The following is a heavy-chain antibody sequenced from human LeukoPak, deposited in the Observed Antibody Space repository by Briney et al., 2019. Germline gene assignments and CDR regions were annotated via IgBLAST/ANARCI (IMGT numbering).Heavy chain of an antibody. CDR2: IHSSGRT. Sequence: PSETLSLTCTVSDGSISSSYWNWVRQPPGKELEWLGYIHSSGRTNYNPSLKSRITLLIDTSENQFSLRLTSVTAADTAVYYCAYSYDGKVVPFDCWGQGSLVTVSS. D-gene: IGHD4-23*01. CDR3: AYSYDGKVVPFDC. V-gene: IGHV4-4*09. J-gene: IGHJ4*02. CDR1: DGSISSSY.